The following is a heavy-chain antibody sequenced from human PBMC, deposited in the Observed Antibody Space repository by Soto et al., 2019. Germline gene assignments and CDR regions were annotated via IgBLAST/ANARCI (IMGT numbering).Heavy chain of an antibody. J-gene: IGHJ4*02. D-gene: IGHD6-19*01. CDR2: ISWNSGSI. CDR1: GFTFDDYA. V-gene: IGHV3-9*01. CDR3: AKDRGLVLSFYFDY. Sequence: EVQLVESGGGLVQPGRSLRLSCAASGFTFDDYAMHWVPQAPGKGLEWVSGISWNSGSIGYADSVKGRFTISRDNAKNSLYLRMNSLRAEDTALYYCAKDRGLVLSFYFDYWGQGTLVTVSS.